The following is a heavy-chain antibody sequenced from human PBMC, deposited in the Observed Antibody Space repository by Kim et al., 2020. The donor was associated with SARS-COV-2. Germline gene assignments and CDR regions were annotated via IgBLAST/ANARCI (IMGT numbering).Heavy chain of an antibody. J-gene: IGHJ4*02. CDR1: GFTFSSYA. Sequence: GGSLRLSCAASGFTFSSYAMSWVRQAPGKGLEWVSAISGSGGSTYYADSVKGRFTISRDNSKNTLYLQMNSLRAEDTAVYYCAASGYYYGSGKRIEGPTYFDYWGQGTLVTVSS. CDR3: AASGYYYGSGKRIEGPTYFDY. V-gene: IGHV3-23*01. CDR2: ISGSGGST. D-gene: IGHD3-10*01.